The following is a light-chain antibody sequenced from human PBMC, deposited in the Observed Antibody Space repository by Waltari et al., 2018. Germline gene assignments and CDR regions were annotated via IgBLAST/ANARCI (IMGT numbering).Light chain of an antibody. J-gene: IGKJ1*01. CDR2: DAS. CDR1: QSLSTN. CDR3: QQYNNWPRET. V-gene: IGKV3-15*01. Sequence: EIVMTQSPVNLSVSPGERATLSCRASQSLSTNLAWYQQKPGQTPRLLIYDASSRAIGVPARFSGSGSGTEFTLTLSSLQSEDFAVYYCQQYNNWPRETFGQGTRVEIK.